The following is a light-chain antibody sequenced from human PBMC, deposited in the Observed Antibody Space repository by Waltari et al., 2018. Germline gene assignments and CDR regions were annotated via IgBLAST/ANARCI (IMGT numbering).Light chain of an antibody. Sequence: EIVLTQSPATLSLSPGERATLSCRASQRVGRYLAWYQKRPGQAPRLLISDASHRATGIPTRFSGSGSETDFTLTISSLEPEDFAVYYCQQRNTWWTFGQGTKVEIK. CDR1: QRVGRY. J-gene: IGKJ1*01. CDR3: QQRNTWWT. CDR2: DAS. V-gene: IGKV3-11*01.